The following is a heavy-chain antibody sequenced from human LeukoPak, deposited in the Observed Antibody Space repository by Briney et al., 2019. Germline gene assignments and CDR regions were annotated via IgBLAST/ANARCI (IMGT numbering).Heavy chain of an antibody. Sequence: GGSLRLSCAASGFTLRSYTMNWVRQAPGKGLEWVSSIGISSNKIYYADSVKGRFIISRDNAKNSVYLQMNSLRAEDTAVYYCARGRRSSGGGNYMDVWGKGTTVTVSS. J-gene: IGHJ6*03. V-gene: IGHV3-21*01. CDR3: ARGRRSSGGGNYMDV. CDR1: GFTLRSYT. CDR2: IGISSNKI. D-gene: IGHD6-19*01.